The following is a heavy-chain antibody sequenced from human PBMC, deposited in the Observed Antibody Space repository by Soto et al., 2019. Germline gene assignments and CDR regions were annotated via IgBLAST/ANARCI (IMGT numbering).Heavy chain of an antibody. V-gene: IGHV4-39*01. CDR2: IYYSGST. D-gene: IGHD3-22*01. J-gene: IGHJ5*02. CDR1: GGSISSSSYY. Sequence: SETLSLTCTVSGGSISSSSYYWGWIRQPPGKGLEWIGSIYYSGSTYYNPSLKSRVTISVDTSKNQFSLKLSSVTAADTAVYYCPRRAGDLSSGFLINSFEPWGHGTLVTVSS. CDR3: PRRAGDLSSGFLINSFEP.